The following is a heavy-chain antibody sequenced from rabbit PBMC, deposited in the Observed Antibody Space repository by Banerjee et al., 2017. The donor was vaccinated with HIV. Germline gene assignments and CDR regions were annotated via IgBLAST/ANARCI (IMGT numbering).Heavy chain of an antibody. Sequence: QEQLVESGGGLVQPGGSLKLSCKASGFDFSSCYMSWVRQAPGKGLEWIGYIDPVFGGTYYASWVNGRFTISKTSSTTVTLQMTSLTAADTATYFCARDLAGVIGWNFNLWGQGTLVTVS. CDR2: IDPVFGGT. CDR3: ARDLAGVIGWNFNL. V-gene: IGHV1S45*01. D-gene: IGHD4-1*01. J-gene: IGHJ4*01. CDR1: GFDFSSCYM.